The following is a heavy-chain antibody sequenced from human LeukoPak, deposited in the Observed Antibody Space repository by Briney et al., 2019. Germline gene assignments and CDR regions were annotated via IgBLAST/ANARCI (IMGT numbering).Heavy chain of an antibody. D-gene: IGHD3-3*01. V-gene: IGHV1-69*05. J-gene: IGHJ4*02. CDR1: GGTFSSYA. CDR2: IIPIFGTA. CDR3: AREGEFGVVTNFDY. Sequence: SVKVSCKASGGTFSSYAISWVRQAPGQGLEWMGRIIPIFGTANYAQKFQGRVTITMDESTSTAYMELSSLRSEDTAVYYCAREGEFGVVTNFDYWGQGTLVTVSS.